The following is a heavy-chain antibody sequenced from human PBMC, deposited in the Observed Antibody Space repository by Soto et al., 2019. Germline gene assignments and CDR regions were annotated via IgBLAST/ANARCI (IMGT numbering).Heavy chain of an antibody. V-gene: IGHV3-48*01. Sequence: GGSLRLSCAASGFTFSSYSMNWVRQAPGKGLEWVSYISSSSSTIYYADSVKGRFTISRDNAKNSLYLQMNSLRAEDTAVYYCAREASSGWAQHWGQGTLVTVSS. CDR3: AREASSGWAQH. CDR2: ISSSSSTI. CDR1: GFTFSSYS. J-gene: IGHJ1*01. D-gene: IGHD6-19*01.